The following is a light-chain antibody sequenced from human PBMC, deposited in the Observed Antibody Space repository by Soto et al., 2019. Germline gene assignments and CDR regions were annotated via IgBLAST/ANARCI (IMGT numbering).Light chain of an antibody. V-gene: IGKV1-27*01. CDR1: QGIRNY. Sequence: DIQMTQSPSSLSASVGDRVTISCRASQGIRNYVAWYQQRPGKVPKLLIYAASTLQSGVPSRFSGSGSGTDFTLTISSLQPEDVATYYCQKYNSVPSFGGGTKVDI. CDR3: QKYNSVPS. CDR2: AAS. J-gene: IGKJ4*01.